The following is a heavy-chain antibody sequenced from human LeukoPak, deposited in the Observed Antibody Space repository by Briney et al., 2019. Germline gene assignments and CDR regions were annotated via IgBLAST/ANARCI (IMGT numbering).Heavy chain of an antibody. CDR1: GFTFSNYW. D-gene: IGHD3-3*01. Sequence: PGGSLRLSCTASGFTFSNYWMSWVRQAPGKGLEWVANIKSDGSEMYYVDSVKGRFSISRDDAKNSLYLQMNSLRAEDTAVYYCVRDYDFWSGYFDYWGQGTLVTVSP. V-gene: IGHV3-7*05. J-gene: IGHJ4*02. CDR3: VRDYDFWSGYFDY. CDR2: IKSDGSEM.